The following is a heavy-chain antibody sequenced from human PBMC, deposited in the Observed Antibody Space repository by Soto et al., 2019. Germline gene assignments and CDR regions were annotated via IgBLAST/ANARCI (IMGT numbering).Heavy chain of an antibody. D-gene: IGHD5-18*01. CDR1: GYTFTSYY. Sequence: ASVKVSCKASGYTFTSYYMHWVRQAPGQGLEWMGIINPSGGSTSYAQKFQGRVTMTRDTSTSTVYMELSSLRSEDTAVYYCARTGLNSYGRRDHAFDSWGQGTMVTVSS. J-gene: IGHJ3*02. V-gene: IGHV1-46*03. CDR3: ARTGLNSYGRRDHAFDS. CDR2: INPSGGST.